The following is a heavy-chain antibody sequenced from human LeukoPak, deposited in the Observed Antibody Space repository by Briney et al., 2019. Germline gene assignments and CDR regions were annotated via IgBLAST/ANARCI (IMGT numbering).Heavy chain of an antibody. V-gene: IGHV1-69*06. CDR2: IIPIFGTA. D-gene: IGHD1-1*01. CDR3: ARAGNYYYYMDV. J-gene: IGHJ6*03. CDR1: GGTFSSYA. Sequence: SVKVSCKASGGTFSSYAISWVRQAPGQGLEWMGGIIPIFGTANYAQKFQGRVTITADKSTSTAYMELSSLRSEDTAVYYCARAGNYYYYMDVWGKGTTVTVSS.